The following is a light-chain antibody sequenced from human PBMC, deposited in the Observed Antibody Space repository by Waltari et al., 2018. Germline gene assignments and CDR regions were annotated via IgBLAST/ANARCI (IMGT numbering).Light chain of an antibody. V-gene: IGKV1D-12*01. CDR2: AAS. CDR1: QGIRSW. CDR3: QQAASFPLT. J-gene: IGKJ4*01. Sequence: DIQMTQSPSPVSSSVGDRATITCRASQGIRSWLAWFQQKPGKAPNLLIYAASSLQSGVPSRFSGSGSGTDFTLTISSLQPEDFATYYCQQAASFPLTFGGGTKVEIK.